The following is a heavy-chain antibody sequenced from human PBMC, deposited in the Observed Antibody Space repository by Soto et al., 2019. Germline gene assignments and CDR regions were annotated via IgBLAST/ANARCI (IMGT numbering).Heavy chain of an antibody. Sequence: QVQLQESGPGLVKPSETLSLTCTVSGGSISNFYWSWIRQPPGKGPEYIGYIQVGGSTNYNPSLESRVAISVDPSKNQFSLRLTSVTAADTAVYYCARGFGVTTNPPGHWGQGTLVTVSS. V-gene: IGHV4-59*01. CDR2: IQVGGST. CDR3: ARGFGVTTNPPGH. CDR1: GGSISNFY. J-gene: IGHJ4*02. D-gene: IGHD4-17*01.